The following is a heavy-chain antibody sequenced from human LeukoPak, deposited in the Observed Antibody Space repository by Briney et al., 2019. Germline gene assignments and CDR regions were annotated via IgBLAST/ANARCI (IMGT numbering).Heavy chain of an antibody. J-gene: IGHJ5*02. V-gene: IGHV3-30*04. D-gene: IGHD6-13*01. CDR1: GFTFSSYA. CDR3: ARETSIAAAGSSWFDP. CDR2: ISHDGSNK. Sequence: GRSLRLSCAASGFTFSSYAMHWVRQAPGKGLEWVAVISHDGSNKYYADSVKGRFTISRDNSKNTLYLQMNSLRAEDTAVYYCARETSIAAAGSSWFDPWGQGTLVTVSS.